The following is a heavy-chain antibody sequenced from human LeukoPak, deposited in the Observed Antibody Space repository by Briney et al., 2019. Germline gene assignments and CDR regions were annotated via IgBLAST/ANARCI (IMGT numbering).Heavy chain of an antibody. V-gene: IGHV3-23*01. CDR1: GFTFSNSA. J-gene: IGHJ4*02. Sequence: GRSLRLSCAASGFTFSNSAIHWVRQAPGKGLEWVSAISGSGGSTYYADSVKGRFTISRDNSKNTLYLQMNSLRAEDTAVYYCAKRMDGSSWSPVDYWGQGTLVTVSS. D-gene: IGHD6-13*01. CDR2: ISGSGGST. CDR3: AKRMDGSSWSPVDY.